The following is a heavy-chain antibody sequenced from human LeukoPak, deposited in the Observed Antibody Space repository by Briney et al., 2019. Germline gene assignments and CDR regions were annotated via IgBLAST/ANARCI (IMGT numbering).Heavy chain of an antibody. CDR3: ARGGGVDTAMVTDY. CDR1: GGSFSGYY. D-gene: IGHD5-18*01. V-gene: IGHV4-34*01. Sequence: SETLSLTCAVYGGSFSGYYWSWIRQPPGKGLEWIGEINHSGSTNYNPSLKSRVTISVDTSKNQFSLKLSSVTAADTAVYYCARGGGVDTAMVTDYWGQGTLVTVSS. J-gene: IGHJ4*02. CDR2: INHSGST.